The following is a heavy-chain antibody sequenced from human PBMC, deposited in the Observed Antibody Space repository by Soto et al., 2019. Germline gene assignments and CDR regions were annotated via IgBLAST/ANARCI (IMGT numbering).Heavy chain of an antibody. V-gene: IGHV3-53*04. J-gene: IGHJ4*02. CDR3: AREYRSGEEPY. CDR1: GFTVSSNY. Sequence: EVQLVESGGGLVQPGGSLRLSCAASGFTVSSNYMSWVRQAPGQGLEWVSVIYSGGSTYYADSVKGRFTISRDNSKNTLYLQMNSLRPEDTAVYYCAREYRSGEEPYWGQGTLVTVSS. CDR2: IYSGGST. D-gene: IGHD3-10*01.